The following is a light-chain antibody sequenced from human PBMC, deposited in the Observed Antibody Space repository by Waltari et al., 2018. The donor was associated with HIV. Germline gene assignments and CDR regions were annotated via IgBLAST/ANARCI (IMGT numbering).Light chain of an antibody. J-gene: IGKJ5*01. V-gene: IGKV3-15*01. CDR2: GAS. Sequence: EIVMTQSPATLSVSPGERATLSCRASQSVSSNLAWYQQKPGQAPRLLIYGASTRATGIPARFSGSGSGTEFTRTISSLQSEDFAVYYCQQYNKWPPITFGQGTRLEIK. CDR1: QSVSSN. CDR3: QQYNKWPPIT.